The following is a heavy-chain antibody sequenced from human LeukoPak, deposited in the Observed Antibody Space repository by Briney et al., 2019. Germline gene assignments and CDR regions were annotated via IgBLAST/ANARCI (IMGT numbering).Heavy chain of an antibody. CDR2: FYGGGTT. J-gene: IGHJ4*02. Sequence: GGSLRLSCAASGFTVSSIYMTWARQPPGKGLEWVSVFYGGGTTYYADSVKGRFTISRDISKNTLYLQMSSLRDEDTAVYYCGRRFAVSSGFDLWGQGTLVTVSS. CDR1: GFTVSSIY. D-gene: IGHD3-3*01. V-gene: IGHV3-66*02. CDR3: GRRFAVSSGFDL.